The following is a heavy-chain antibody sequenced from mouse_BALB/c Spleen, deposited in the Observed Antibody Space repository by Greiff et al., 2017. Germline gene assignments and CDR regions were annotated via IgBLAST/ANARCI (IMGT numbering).Heavy chain of an antibody. Sequence: QVQLQQSGAELAKPGASVKMSCKASGYTFTSYWMHWVKQRPGQGLEWIGYINPSTGYTEYNQKFKDKATLTADKSSSTAYMQLSSLTSEDSAVYYCAGQGSGFAYWGQGTLVTVSA. D-gene: IGHD6-1*01. CDR1: GYTFTSYW. V-gene: IGHV1-7*01. J-gene: IGHJ3*01. CDR2: INPSTGYT. CDR3: AGQGSGFAY.